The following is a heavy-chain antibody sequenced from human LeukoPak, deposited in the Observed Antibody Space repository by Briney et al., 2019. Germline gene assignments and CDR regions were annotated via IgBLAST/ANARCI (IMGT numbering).Heavy chain of an antibody. CDR3: ARDIVAGCDS. J-gene: IGHJ4*02. CDR1: GDSVSANA. CDR2: TYYKSTWYN. Sequence: SQTLSLTCDISGDSVSANAWTWIRQSPLRGLEWLGRTYYKSTWYNEYALSLRGRITINPDTSKNQFSLHLTSVTPDDTAVCFCARDIVAGCDSWGQGTLVTVSS. D-gene: IGHD3-22*01. V-gene: IGHV6-1*01.